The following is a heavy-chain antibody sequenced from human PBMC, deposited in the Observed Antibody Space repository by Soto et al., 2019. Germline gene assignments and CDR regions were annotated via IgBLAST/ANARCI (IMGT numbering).Heavy chain of an antibody. V-gene: IGHV1-3*05. D-gene: IGHD6-6*01. CDR2: INAGNGNT. CDR1: GYTFTSYA. CDR3: SREIYSSSSWWFDP. Sequence: QVQLVQSGAEEKKPGASVKVSCKASGYTFTSYAMHWVRQAPGQRLEWMGWINAGNGNTKYSQKFQGRVTITRDTSARTGYMELSSLRSDDTAVYYCSREIYSSSSWWFDPWGQGSLVTVSS. J-gene: IGHJ5*02.